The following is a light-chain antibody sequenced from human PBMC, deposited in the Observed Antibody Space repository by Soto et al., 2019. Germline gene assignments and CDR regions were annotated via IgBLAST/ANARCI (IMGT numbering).Light chain of an antibody. CDR1: ESISRN. J-gene: IGKJ1*01. V-gene: IGKV3-15*01. CDR2: GAF. Sequence: EMVVTQSPATLSMSPGGRATLSCRTSESISRNLAWYQQKLGQAPRLLIYGAFTRATGVPDRFTGSGSGTDFILTITSLQSEDFGIYYCQQYYHWPRTLGQGTKVDIK. CDR3: QQYYHWPRT.